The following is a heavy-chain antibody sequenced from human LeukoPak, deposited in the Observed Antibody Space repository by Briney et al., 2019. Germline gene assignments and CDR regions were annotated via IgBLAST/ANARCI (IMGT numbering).Heavy chain of an antibody. D-gene: IGHD6-19*01. CDR3: AKAREGGGWNLFDY. J-gene: IGHJ4*02. CDR1: GFTFRSYA. CDR2: ISGSGGST. V-gene: IGHV3-23*01. Sequence: GVSLRLSCAASGFTFRSYAMSWVRQAPGKGLEWVSAISGSGGSTYYADSVKGRFTISRDNSKNTLYLQMNSLRAEDTAVYYCAKAREGGGWNLFDYWGQGTLVTVSS.